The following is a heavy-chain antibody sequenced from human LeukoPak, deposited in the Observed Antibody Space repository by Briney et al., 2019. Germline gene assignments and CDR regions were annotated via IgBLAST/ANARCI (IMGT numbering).Heavy chain of an antibody. CDR2: ISGSGGST. D-gene: IGHD3-10*01. Sequence: GGSLRLSCAASGFTFTNYWMSWVRQAPGKGLEWVSAISGSGGSTYYADSVKGRFTISRDNSKNTLYLQMNSLRAEDTAVYYCAKLVRVRGVRDAFDIWGQGTMVTVSS. J-gene: IGHJ3*02. CDR3: AKLVRVRGVRDAFDI. CDR1: GFTFTNYW. V-gene: IGHV3-23*01.